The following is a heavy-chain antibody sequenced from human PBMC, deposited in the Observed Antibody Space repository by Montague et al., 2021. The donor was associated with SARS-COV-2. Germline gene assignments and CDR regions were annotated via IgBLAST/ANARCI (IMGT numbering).Heavy chain of an antibody. CDR1: GGSISSSSYY. CDR3: ARAPPAYWGSVVIVAAHFDY. D-gene: IGHD2-15*01. J-gene: IGHJ4*02. V-gene: IGHV4-39*07. CDR2: IYYSGST. Sequence: SETLSLACTVSGGSISSSSYYWGWIRQPPGKGLEWIGSIYYSGSTYYNPSLKSRVTISVDTSKNQFSLKLRSVTAADTAVYYCARAPPAYWGSVVIVAAHFDYWGQGTLVTVSS.